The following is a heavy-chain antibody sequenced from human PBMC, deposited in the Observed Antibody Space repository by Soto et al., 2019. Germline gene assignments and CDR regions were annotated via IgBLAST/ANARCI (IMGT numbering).Heavy chain of an antibody. CDR1: GFTFRYYG. V-gene: IGHV3-30*18. CDR3: EKEVFNGYDYKSFHYHVVDV. D-gene: IGHD5-12*01. Sequence: GGSLRLSCAASGFTFRYYGMHWVRQAPGKGLAWVAFISFDGSNQNYEASVKGRFTVSRDNSNSTMSLQMDSLRPEDTAVYYCEKEVFNGYDYKSFHYHVVDVWGPGTTVTVSS. J-gene: IGHJ6*02. CDR2: ISFDGSNQ.